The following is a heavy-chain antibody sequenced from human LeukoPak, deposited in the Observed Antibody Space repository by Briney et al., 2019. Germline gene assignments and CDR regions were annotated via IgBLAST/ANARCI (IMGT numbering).Heavy chain of an antibody. J-gene: IGHJ4*02. CDR1: GFTFSSYA. Sequence: GGSLRLSCAASGFTFSSYAMHWVRQAPGKGLEYVSAISSNGGSTYYANSVKGRFTISRDNSKNTLYLQMGSLRAEDMAVYYCARGTINVNHFDYWGQGTLVTVPS. CDR2: ISSNGGST. D-gene: IGHD1-14*01. CDR3: ARGTINVNHFDY. V-gene: IGHV3-64*01.